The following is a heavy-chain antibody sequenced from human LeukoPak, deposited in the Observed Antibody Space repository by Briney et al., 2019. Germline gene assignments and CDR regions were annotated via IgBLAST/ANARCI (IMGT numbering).Heavy chain of an antibody. D-gene: IGHD3-3*01. CDR2: INHSGST. CDR3: ARAPQRSGYLDAFDI. V-gene: IGHV4-34*01. Sequence: PSETLSLTCAVDGGSFSGYYWSWIRQPPGKGLEWLGEINHSGSTNYNPSLKSRVTISVEMSKNQFSLKLSSGTGAGTAVYYYARAPQRSGYLDAFDIWGQGTMVTVSS. CDR1: GGSFSGYY. J-gene: IGHJ3*02.